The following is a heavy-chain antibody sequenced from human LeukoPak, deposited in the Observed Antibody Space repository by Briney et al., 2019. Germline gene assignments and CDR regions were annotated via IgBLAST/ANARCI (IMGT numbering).Heavy chain of an antibody. J-gene: IGHJ4*02. D-gene: IGHD2-2*01. V-gene: IGHV3-30-3*01. Sequence: GGSLRLSCAASGFTFSSYAMHWVRQAPGKGLEWVAVISYDGSNKYYADSVKGRFTISRDNSKNTLYMEMNRLRAEDTAVYYCARAPVLLRVPAAHPDYWGQGTLVTVSS. CDR2: ISYDGSNK. CDR3: ARAPVLLRVPAAHPDY. CDR1: GFTFSSYA.